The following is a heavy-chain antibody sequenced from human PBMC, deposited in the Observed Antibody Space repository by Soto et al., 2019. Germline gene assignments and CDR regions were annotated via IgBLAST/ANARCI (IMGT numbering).Heavy chain of an antibody. CDR1: GFTFSSYG. J-gene: IGHJ3*02. V-gene: IGHV3-30*18. D-gene: IGHD3-22*01. CDR3: AKVLTMIVVVTSMGAFDI. CDR2: ISYDGSNK. Sequence: QVQLVESGGGVVQPGRSLRLSCAASGFTFSSYGMHWVRQAPGKGLEWVAVISYDGSNKYYADSVKGRFTISRDNSKNTLYLPMNSLRAEDTAVYYCAKVLTMIVVVTSMGAFDIWGQGTMVTVSS.